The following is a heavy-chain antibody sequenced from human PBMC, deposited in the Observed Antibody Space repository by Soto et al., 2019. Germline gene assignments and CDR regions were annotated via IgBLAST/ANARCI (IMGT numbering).Heavy chain of an antibody. CDR3: ARRGAWGSSSTEYFDY. V-gene: IGHV1-69*01. CDR1: GGTFSSYA. J-gene: IGHJ4*02. D-gene: IGHD6-6*01. Sequence: QVQLVQSGAEVKKPGSSVKVSCKASGGTFSSYAISWVRQAPGQGLEWMGGIIPIFGTANYAQKIQGRVTITADESTSTAYMELSSLRSEDTAVYYCARRGAWGSSSTEYFDYWGQGTLVTVSS. CDR2: IIPIFGTA.